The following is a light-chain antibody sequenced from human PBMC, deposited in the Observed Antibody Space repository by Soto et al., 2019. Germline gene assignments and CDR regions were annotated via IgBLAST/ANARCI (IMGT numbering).Light chain of an antibody. Sequence: DIQMTQSPSSLSASVGDRVTITGQASQDISNYLNWYQQKPGKAPKLLIYDASNLETGVPYRFSGSGSGTDFTFTSSSLQPEDIATYYCQQYDNLPVTFGPGTKVDIK. V-gene: IGKV1-33*01. CDR1: QDISNY. CDR3: QQYDNLPVT. CDR2: DAS. J-gene: IGKJ3*01.